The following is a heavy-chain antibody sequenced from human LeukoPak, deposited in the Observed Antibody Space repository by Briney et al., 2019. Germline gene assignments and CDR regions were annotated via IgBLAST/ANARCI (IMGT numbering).Heavy chain of an antibody. D-gene: IGHD5-12*01. CDR3: ARRRQSGYDAYFDY. V-gene: IGHV3-30*03. CDR2: ISYDGSYK. J-gene: IGHJ4*02. CDR1: EFTFSTYG. Sequence: PGGSLRLSCAASEFTFSTYGMHWVRQAPGKGLEWVAVISYDGSYKFYADSVKGRFTISRDNSKSTLYLQMNSLRAEDTAVYYCARRRQSGYDAYFDYWGQGTLVIVSS.